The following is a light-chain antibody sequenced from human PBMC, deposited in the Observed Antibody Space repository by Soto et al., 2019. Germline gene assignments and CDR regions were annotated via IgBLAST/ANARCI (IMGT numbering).Light chain of an antibody. Sequence: EVGMTQSPASLSGSPGERATLSCRASQRVSSQLAWYQQKPGQAPRLLIYGASTRATGIPVRFSGSGSGTEFTLTISSLLSEDFAVYYCQQYNNWPPYPFRQGTKVDIK. V-gene: IGKV3-15*01. CDR3: QQYNNWPPYP. CDR2: GAS. J-gene: IGKJ2*01. CDR1: QRVSSQ.